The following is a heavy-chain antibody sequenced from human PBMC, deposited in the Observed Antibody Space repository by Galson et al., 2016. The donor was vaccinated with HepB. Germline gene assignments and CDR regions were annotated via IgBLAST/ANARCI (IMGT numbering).Heavy chain of an antibody. D-gene: IGHD4-17*01. Sequence: SLRLSCAASGFTFSSYSMNWVRQAPGKGLEWVSYISSSSSTIYYADSVKGRFATSRDNAENSLYLQMNSLRDEDTAVYYCARGSTVTLAFGYWGQGTLDTVSS. CDR2: ISSSSSTI. CDR3: ARGSTVTLAFGY. CDR1: GFTFSSYS. V-gene: IGHV3-48*02. J-gene: IGHJ4*02.